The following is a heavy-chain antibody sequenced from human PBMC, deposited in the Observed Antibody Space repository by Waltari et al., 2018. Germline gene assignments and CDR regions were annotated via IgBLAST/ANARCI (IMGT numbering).Heavy chain of an antibody. CDR3: AIEGGYCSGGSCYGDAFDI. Sequence: QVQLQQWGAGLLKPSETLSLTCAVYGGSFSGYYWSWIRQPPGQGLEWIGEINHSGSTNYNPSLKSRVTISVDTSKNQFSLKLSSVTAADTAVYYCAIEGGYCSGGSCYGDAFDIWGQGTMVTVSS. V-gene: IGHV4-34*01. CDR2: INHSGST. D-gene: IGHD2-15*01. CDR1: GGSFSGYY. J-gene: IGHJ3*02.